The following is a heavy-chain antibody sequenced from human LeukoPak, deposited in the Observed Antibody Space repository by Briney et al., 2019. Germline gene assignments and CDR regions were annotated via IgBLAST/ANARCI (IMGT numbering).Heavy chain of an antibody. J-gene: IGHJ5*02. Sequence: SETLSLTCAVSGGSISSSNWWSWVRQPPGKGLEWIGEIYHSGSTNYNPSLKSRVTISVDKSKNQFSLKLTSVTAADTAVYYCARAYNWNDGWFDPWGQGTLVTVSS. D-gene: IGHD1-20*01. CDR1: GGSISSSNW. CDR3: ARAYNWNDGWFDP. V-gene: IGHV4-4*02. CDR2: IYHSGST.